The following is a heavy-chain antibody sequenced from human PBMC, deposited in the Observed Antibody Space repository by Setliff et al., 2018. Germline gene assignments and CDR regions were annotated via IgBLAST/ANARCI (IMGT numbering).Heavy chain of an antibody. CDR2: IVRLLRSA. D-gene: IGHD1-26*01. Sequence: ASVKVSCKASGGTFNSYAISWVRQAPGQGLEWVGGIVRLLRSANYAQKFQGRVTITTDESTAYMELTSLRSEDSAIYYCALTIQSGDFRTQYFDPWGQGTLVTVSS. J-gene: IGHJ5*02. CDR1: GGTFNSYA. V-gene: IGHV1-69*05. CDR3: ALTIQSGDFRTQYFDP.